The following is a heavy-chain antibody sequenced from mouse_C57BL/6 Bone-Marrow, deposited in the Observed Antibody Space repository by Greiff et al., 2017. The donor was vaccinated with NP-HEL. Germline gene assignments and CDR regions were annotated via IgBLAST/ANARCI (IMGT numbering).Heavy chain of an antibody. D-gene: IGHD1-1*01. J-gene: IGHJ1*03. V-gene: IGHV3-6*01. CDR2: ISYDGSN. Sequence: EVHLVESGPGLVKPSQSLSLTCSVTGYSITSGYYWNWIRQFPGNTLEWMGYISYDGSNNYNPSLKNRISITRNTSKNQFFLKLNSVTTEDTATYYCARGRVTTVVAYWYFDVWGTGTTVTVSS. CDR1: GYSITSGYY. CDR3: ARGRVTTVVAYWYFDV.